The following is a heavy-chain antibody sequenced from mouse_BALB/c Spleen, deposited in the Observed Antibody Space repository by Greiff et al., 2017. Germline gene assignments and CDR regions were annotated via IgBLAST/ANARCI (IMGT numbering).Heavy chain of an antibody. CDR2: ISDGGSYT. J-gene: IGHJ4*01. Sequence: EVKLMESGGGLVKPGGSLKLSCAASGFTFSDYYMYWVRQTPEKRLEWVATISDGGSYTYYPDSVKGRFTISRDNAKNNLYLQMSSLKSEDTAMYYCARDQDGNYVMDYWGQGTSVTVSS. CDR3: ARDQDGNYVMDY. D-gene: IGHD2-1*01. V-gene: IGHV5-4*02. CDR1: GFTFSDYY.